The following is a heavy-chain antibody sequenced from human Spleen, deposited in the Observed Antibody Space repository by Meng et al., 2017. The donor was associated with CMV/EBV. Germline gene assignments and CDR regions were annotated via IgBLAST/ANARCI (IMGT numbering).Heavy chain of an antibody. Sequence: GESLKISCAASGFTVSSNYMSWVRQAPGKGLEWVSVIYSCGSTYYADSVKGRFTISRDNSKNTLYLQMNSLRPEDTAVYYCARNRQDWTTENYHYGMDVWGQGTTVTVSS. J-gene: IGHJ6*02. CDR2: IYSCGST. V-gene: IGHV3-66*03. CDR3: ARNRQDWTTENYHYGMDV. D-gene: IGHD3/OR15-3a*01. CDR1: GFTVSSNY.